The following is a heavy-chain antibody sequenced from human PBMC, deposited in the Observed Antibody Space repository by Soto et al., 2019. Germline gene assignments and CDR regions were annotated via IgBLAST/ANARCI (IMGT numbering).Heavy chain of an antibody. CDR1: GGTFSSYS. CDR2: IIPIFGTA. CDR3: ARDGGRHSGGIDY. J-gene: IGHJ4*02. Sequence: QVQLVQSGAEVKKPGSSVKVSCKASGGTFSSYSINWVRQSPVQGLEWMGEIIPIFGTANYAQKFQGRVTITADESTSTAYMELSSLRSEDTDVYYCARDGGRHSGGIDYWGQGTLVTVSS. V-gene: IGHV1-69*01. D-gene: IGHD1-26*01.